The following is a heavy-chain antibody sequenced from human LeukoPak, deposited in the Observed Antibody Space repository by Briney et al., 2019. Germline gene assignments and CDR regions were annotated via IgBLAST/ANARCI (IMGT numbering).Heavy chain of an antibody. V-gene: IGHV3-30*04. J-gene: IGHJ4*02. CDR1: GFTLSSYA. CDR3: ARDLATGGRGPQVDY. CDR2: ISADGSNK. D-gene: IGHD2-15*01. Sequence: PGGSLRLSCAASGFTLSSYAMHWVRQAPGKGLEWVAAISADGSNKYYADSVKGRFTISRDNSTNTLYLQMNSLRAEDTAVNYCARDLATGGRGPQVDYWGQGGLVTVSS.